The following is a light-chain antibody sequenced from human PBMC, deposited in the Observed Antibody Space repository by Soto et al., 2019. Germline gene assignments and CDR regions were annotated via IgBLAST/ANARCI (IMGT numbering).Light chain of an antibody. CDR2: GSF. CDR3: QQYNDRPPIT. Sequence: EIVMTQSPVTLSASPGGSATLSCRASQSVDNNVAWYQQKPGQAPRLLIVGSFARATGIPARFSGSGSGSEFTPTISGLQSEDFAVYYCQQYNDRPPITFGQGTRLEIK. J-gene: IGKJ5*01. CDR1: QSVDNN. V-gene: IGKV3-15*01.